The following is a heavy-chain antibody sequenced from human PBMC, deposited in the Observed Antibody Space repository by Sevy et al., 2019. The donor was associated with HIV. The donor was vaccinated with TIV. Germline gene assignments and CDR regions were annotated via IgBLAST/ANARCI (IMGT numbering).Heavy chain of an antibody. Sequence: ASVKVSCKASGGTFSSYAISWVRQAPGQGLEWMGGIIPIFGTANYAQTFQGRVTITADKSTSTAYMELSSLRSEDTAVYYCAREALPSYYDSSGYYRFDYWGQGTLVTVPS. CDR3: AREALPSYYDSSGYYRFDY. CDR1: GGTFSSYA. V-gene: IGHV1-69*06. D-gene: IGHD3-22*01. CDR2: IIPIFGTA. J-gene: IGHJ4*02.